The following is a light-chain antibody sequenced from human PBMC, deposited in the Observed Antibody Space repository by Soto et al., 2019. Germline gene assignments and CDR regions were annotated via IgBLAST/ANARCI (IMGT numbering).Light chain of an antibody. V-gene: IGKV3-11*01. CDR1: QSVNTY. J-gene: IGKJ4*01. Sequence: EIVLTQSPGTLSLSPGERATLSCRASQSVNTYLGWYQQRPGQAHILLIYDASNRATGIQARFSGSGSGTDFTLTIRSLEPEDFAVYYCKQRSSWPLTFGGGTKVDIK. CDR3: KQRSSWPLT. CDR2: DAS.